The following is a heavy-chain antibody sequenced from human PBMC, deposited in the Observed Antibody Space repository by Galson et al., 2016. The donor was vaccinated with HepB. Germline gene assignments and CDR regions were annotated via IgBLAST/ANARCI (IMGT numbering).Heavy chain of an antibody. D-gene: IGHD3-10*01. J-gene: IGHJ4*02. CDR2: IDPGDSYT. Sequence: QSGAEVKKPGESLRISCKGSGYSFTSYYITWVRQMPGKGLEWMGTIDPGDSYTNYSPSFQGHVTIPADKSISTAYLQWHSLKASDTAMYYCARRTGFGARFDYWGQGTLVTVSS. CDR1: GYSFTSYY. V-gene: IGHV5-10-1*01. CDR3: ARRTGFGARFDY.